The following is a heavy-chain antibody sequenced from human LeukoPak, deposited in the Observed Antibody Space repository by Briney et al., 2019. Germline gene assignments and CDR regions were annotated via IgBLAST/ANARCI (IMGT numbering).Heavy chain of an antibody. CDR3: ARRGYNWNYVDY. V-gene: IGHV4-39*01. CDR1: GGSISSSSYY. J-gene: IGHJ4*02. Sequence: SETLSLTCTVSGGSISSSSYYWGWIRQPPGKGLEWIGSIYYSGSTYYNPSLKSRVTISVDTSKNQFSLKLSSVTAADTAVYYCARRGYNWNYVDYWGQGTLVTVSS. CDR2: IYYSGST. D-gene: IGHD1-20*01.